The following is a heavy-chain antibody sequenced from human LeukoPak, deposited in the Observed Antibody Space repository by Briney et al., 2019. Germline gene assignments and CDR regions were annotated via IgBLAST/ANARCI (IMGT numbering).Heavy chain of an antibody. D-gene: IGHD3-10*01. V-gene: IGHV4-34*09. CDR1: GGSFSGYY. Sequence: SETLSLTCAVYGGSFSGYYWSWIRQPPGKGLEWIGEINHSGSTNYNPSLKSRVTISVDTSKNQFSLKLSSVTAADTAVYYCARWGESGFGELLRWFDPWGQGTLVTVSS. CDR2: INHSGST. J-gene: IGHJ5*02. CDR3: ARWGESGFGELLRWFDP.